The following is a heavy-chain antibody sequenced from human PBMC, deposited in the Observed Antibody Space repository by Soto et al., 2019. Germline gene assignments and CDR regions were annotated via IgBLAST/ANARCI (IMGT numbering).Heavy chain of an antibody. D-gene: IGHD3-16*02. CDR3: ARGRYVWGSYRYTGDYYYGMVV. J-gene: IGHJ6*02. V-gene: IGHV3-30-3*01. CDR1: GFTFSSYA. CDR2: ISYDGSNK. Sequence: QVQLVESGGGVGQPGRSLRLSCAASGFTFSSYAMHWVRQAPGKGLEWVAVISYDGSNKYYADSVKGRFTISRDNSKNTLYLPMNSRRAEDTGVYYCARGRYVWGSYRYTGDYYYGMVVWGQGTTVTVSS.